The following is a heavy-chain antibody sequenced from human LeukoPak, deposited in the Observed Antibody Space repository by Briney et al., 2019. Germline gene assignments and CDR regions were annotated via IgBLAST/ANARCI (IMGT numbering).Heavy chain of an antibody. CDR3: AITFRIDCSSTSCYYYGMDV. Sequence: GGSLRLSCGASGFTFSSYAMHWVRQAPGKGLEWVAVISYDGSHEYYADSVKGRFTISRDNSKNTLYLQMDSLRPEDTAVYYCAITFRIDCSSTSCYYYGMDVWGKGTTVTVSS. CDR1: GFTFSSYA. J-gene: IGHJ6*04. CDR2: ISYDGSHE. V-gene: IGHV3-30*04. D-gene: IGHD2-2*01.